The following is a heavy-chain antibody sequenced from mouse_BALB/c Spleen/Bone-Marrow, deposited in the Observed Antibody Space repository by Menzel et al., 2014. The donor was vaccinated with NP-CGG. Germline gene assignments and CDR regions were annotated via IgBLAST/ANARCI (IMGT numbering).Heavy chain of an antibody. V-gene: IGHV1S81*02. CDR3: ARRATTVVATDY. CDR1: GYTFTSYW. CDR2: INPSNGRT. Sequence: QVHVKQSGAVLVKPGASVKLSCKASGYTFTSYWMHWVKQRPGQGLEWIGEINPSNGRTNYNEKFKSKATLTVDKSSSTAYMQLSSLTSEDSAVYYCARRATTVVATDYWGQGTTLTVSS. J-gene: IGHJ2*01. D-gene: IGHD1-1*01.